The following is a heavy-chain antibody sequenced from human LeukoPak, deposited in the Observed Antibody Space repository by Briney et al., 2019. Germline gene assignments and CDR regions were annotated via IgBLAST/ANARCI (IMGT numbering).Heavy chain of an antibody. CDR2: ISYDGNNQ. Sequence: GTSLRLSCAVSGFAFSSLAMHWVRQAPGKGLEWVAFISYDGNNQYYADSVKGRFTISRDNSKNTLYLQMNNLRAEDTAIYYCARVGSRYCSGANCYDGFWGQGTLVTVSS. V-gene: IGHV3-30-3*01. CDR1: GFAFSSLA. CDR3: ARVGSRYCSGANCYDGF. D-gene: IGHD2-15*01. J-gene: IGHJ4*02.